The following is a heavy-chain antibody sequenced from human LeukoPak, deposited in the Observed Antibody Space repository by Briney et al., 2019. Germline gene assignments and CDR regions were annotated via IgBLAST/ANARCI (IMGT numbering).Heavy chain of an antibody. CDR2: ISGSGGST. D-gene: IGHD3-22*01. J-gene: IGHJ4*02. CDR1: GFTFSSYA. Sequence: GGSLRLSCAASGFTFSSYAMSWVRRAPGKGLEWVSAISGSGGSTYYADSVKGRFTISRDNSKNTLYLQMNSLRAEDTAVYYCAKEVRAHYYDSSGYVDYWGQGTLVTVSS. CDR3: AKEVRAHYYDSSGYVDY. V-gene: IGHV3-23*01.